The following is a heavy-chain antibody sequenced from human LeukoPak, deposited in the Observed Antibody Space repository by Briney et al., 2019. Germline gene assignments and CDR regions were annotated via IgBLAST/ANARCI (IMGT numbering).Heavy chain of an antibody. CDR1: GYTISEIS. J-gene: IGHJ5*02. CDR3: ATDYDSLKGWFDP. V-gene: IGHV1-24*01. Sequence: GASVKVSCKVSGYTISEISMHWVRQAPGKGLEWMGGFDPEDGQTLYAQKFEGRVTITEDTSTGTAYMEMTSLRSDDTAVYYCATDYDSLKGWFDPWGQGTLVTVSS. D-gene: IGHD3-3*01. CDR2: FDPEDGQT.